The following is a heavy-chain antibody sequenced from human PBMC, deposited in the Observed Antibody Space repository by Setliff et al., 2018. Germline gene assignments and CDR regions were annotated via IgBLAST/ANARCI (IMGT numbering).Heavy chain of an antibody. CDR3: ARDPITMVRGVMKNWFDP. V-gene: IGHV4-59*11. J-gene: IGHJ5*02. CDR2: IYYSGST. Sequence: SETLSLTCTVSGGSISSHYWSWIRQPPGKGLEWIGSIYYSGSTNYNPSLKSRVTILSDTSKNQFSLKLSSVTAADTAVYYCARDPITMVRGVMKNWFDPWGQGTLVTAPQ. CDR1: GGSISSHY. D-gene: IGHD3-10*01.